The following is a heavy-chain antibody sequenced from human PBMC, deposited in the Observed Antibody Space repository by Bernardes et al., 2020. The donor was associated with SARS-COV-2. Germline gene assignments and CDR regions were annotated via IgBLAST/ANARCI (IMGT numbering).Heavy chain of an antibody. Sequence: SETLSLTCAVYGVSLSEYYWSWIRQPPGKGLEWIGEVSHTGSTKYNPSLKSRVTLSVDTSKNQVYLKLTSLTAADTAVYYCGDMVVYWGQGALVTVSS. J-gene: IGHJ4*02. D-gene: IGHD3-10*01. CDR2: VSHTGST. V-gene: IGHV4-34*01. CDR3: GDMVVY. CDR1: GVSLSEYY.